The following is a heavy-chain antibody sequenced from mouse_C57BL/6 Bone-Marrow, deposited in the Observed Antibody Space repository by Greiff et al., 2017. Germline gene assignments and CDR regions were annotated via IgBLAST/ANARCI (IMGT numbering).Heavy chain of an antibody. CDR2: IDPSDSET. J-gene: IGHJ3*01. CDR3: ARSRWAWFAY. V-gene: IGHV1-52*01. Sequence: QVQLQQPGAELVRPGSSVKLSCKASGYTFTSYWMHWVKQRPIQGLEWIGNIDPSDSETHYNQKFKDKATLTVDKSSSTAYTQLSSLTSEDSAVYYCARSRWAWFAYWGQGTLVTVSA. CDR1: GYTFTSYW. D-gene: IGHD1-1*02.